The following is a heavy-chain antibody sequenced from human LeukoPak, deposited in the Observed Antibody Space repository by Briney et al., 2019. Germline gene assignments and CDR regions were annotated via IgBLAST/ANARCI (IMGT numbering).Heavy chain of an antibody. CDR3: ARGKIRYYYDSSGYDPFDI. CDR1: GGSISSYY. D-gene: IGHD3-22*01. CDR2: IYTSGST. J-gene: IGHJ3*02. Sequence: SETLSLTCTVSGGSISSYYWSLIRQPAGKGLEWIGRIYTSGSTNYNPSLKSRVTMSVDTSKNQFSLKLSSVTAADTAVYYCARGKIRYYYDSSGYDPFDIWGQGTMVTVSS. V-gene: IGHV4-4*07.